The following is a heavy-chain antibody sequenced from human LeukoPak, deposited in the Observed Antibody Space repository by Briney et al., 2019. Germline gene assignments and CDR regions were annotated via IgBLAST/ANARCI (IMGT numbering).Heavy chain of an antibody. CDR3: AKSHSWGLGSQTYFDY. Sequence: GGSLRLSCAASGFTFSSYGMHWVRQAPGKGLEWVSYISSSGSTIYYADSVKGRFTISRDNSKNTLYLQMNSLRAEDAAVYYCAKSHSWGLGSQTYFDYWGQGTLVTVSS. J-gene: IGHJ4*02. CDR1: GFTFSSYG. D-gene: IGHD7-27*01. CDR2: ISSSGSTI. V-gene: IGHV3-48*01.